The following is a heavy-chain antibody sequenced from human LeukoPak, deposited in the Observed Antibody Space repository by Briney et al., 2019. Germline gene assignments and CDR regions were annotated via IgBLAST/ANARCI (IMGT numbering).Heavy chain of an antibody. CDR1: GYTFTGYY. CDR3: ARDDNGDNWFDP. J-gene: IGHJ5*02. D-gene: IGHD4-17*01. CDR2: INPNSGAT. Sequence: GASVKVSCQASGYTFTGYYMHWVRQAPGQGLEWMGWINPNSGATKYAQKFQGRVTMTRDTSTSTVYMELSSLRSEDTAVYYCARDDNGDNWFDPWGQGTLVTVSS. V-gene: IGHV1-2*02.